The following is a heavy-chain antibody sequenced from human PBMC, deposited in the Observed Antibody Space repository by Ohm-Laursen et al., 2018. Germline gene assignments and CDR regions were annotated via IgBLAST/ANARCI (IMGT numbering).Heavy chain of an antibody. CDR1: GFIVSSTY. Sequence: SLRLSCAASGFIVSSTYMDWVRQAPGKGLEYVAVIYTGGSTDYADSVKGRFTISRDNSKNTLYLQMNSLRVEDTAVYYCVGEGDGTSYQWWGRGTLVTVSS. V-gene: IGHV3-53*01. CDR2: IYTGGST. J-gene: IGHJ4*02. D-gene: IGHD2-21*02. CDR3: VGEGDGTSYQW.